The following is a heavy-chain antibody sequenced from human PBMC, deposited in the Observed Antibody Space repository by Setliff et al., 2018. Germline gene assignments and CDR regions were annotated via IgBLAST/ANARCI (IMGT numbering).Heavy chain of an antibody. CDR2: ISPSSSHI. Sequence: GGSLRLSCAASGFTFSTYSLIWVRQAPGTGLERVSSISPSSSHIYYADSAEGRFTISRDNAKNSLYLQLNSLRAEDMAVYYCARERYFDYWGQGTLVTVSS. CDR1: GFTFSTYS. CDR3: ARERYFDY. J-gene: IGHJ4*02. V-gene: IGHV3-21*01.